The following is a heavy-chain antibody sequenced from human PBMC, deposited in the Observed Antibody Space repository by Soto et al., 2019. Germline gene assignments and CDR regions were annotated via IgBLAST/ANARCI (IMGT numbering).Heavy chain of an antibody. J-gene: IGHJ6*02. CDR2: IYSGGST. V-gene: IGHV3-53*01. D-gene: IGHD5-12*01. Sequence: SCAASGFTVSSNYMSWVRQAPGKGLEWVSVIYSGGSTYYADSVKGRFTISRDNSKNTLYPQMNSLRAEDTAVYYCARVRGYGPYYYYYGMDVWGQGTTVTVS. CDR3: ARVRGYGPYYYYYGMDV. CDR1: GFTVSSNY.